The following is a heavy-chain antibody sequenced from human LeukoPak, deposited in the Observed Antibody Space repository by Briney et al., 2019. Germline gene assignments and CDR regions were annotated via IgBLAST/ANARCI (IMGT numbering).Heavy chain of an antibody. CDR1: GFTFSSYA. V-gene: IGHV3-30-3*01. J-gene: IGHJ4*02. D-gene: IGHD6-19*01. CDR2: ISYDGSNK. CDR3: ARDIAVAGFDY. Sequence: GGSLRLSCAASGFTFSSYAMHWVRQAPGKGLEWVAVISYDGSNKYYADSVKGRFTISRDNSKNTLYLQMNSLRAEDTAVYYCARDIAVAGFDYWGQGTLVTVSS.